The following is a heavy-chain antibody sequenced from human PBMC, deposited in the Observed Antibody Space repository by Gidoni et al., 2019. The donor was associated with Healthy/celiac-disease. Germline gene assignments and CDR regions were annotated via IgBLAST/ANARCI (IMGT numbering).Heavy chain of an antibody. Sequence: QVQLAQSGAEVKKPGASVKVSCKASGYTFTSYGISWVRQAPGQGLEWMGWISAYNGNTNYAQKLQGRVTMTTDTSTSTAYMELRSLRSDDTAVYYCARVPRGYCSSTSCSYNWFDPWGQGTLVTVSS. CDR2: ISAYNGNT. J-gene: IGHJ5*02. CDR3: ARVPRGYCSSTSCSYNWFDP. CDR1: GYTFTSYG. V-gene: IGHV1-18*01. D-gene: IGHD2-2*01.